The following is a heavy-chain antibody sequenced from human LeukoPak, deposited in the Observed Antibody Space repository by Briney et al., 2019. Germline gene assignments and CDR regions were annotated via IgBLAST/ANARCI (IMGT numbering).Heavy chain of an antibody. Sequence: GGSLRLSCAASGFTFSSYGMHWVRQAPGKGLEWVAFIRYDGSNKYYADSVKGRFTISRDNSKNTLYLQMNSLRAEDTAVYYCATLVQISGSPVAFDYWGQGTLVTVSS. D-gene: IGHD5-12*01. CDR2: IRYDGSNK. CDR3: ATLVQISGSPVAFDY. V-gene: IGHV3-30*02. J-gene: IGHJ4*02. CDR1: GFTFSSYG.